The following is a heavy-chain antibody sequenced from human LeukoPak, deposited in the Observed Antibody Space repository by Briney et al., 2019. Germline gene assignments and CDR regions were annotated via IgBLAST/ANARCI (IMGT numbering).Heavy chain of an antibody. V-gene: IGHV1-2*02. Sequence: ASVKVSCKASGYTFTGYYMHWVRQAPGQGLEWMGWINPNSGGTNYAQKFQGRVTMTRDTSISTAYMELSRLRSDDTAAYYCARVRVYSSGWNFDYWGQGTLVTVSS. D-gene: IGHD6-19*01. J-gene: IGHJ4*02. CDR3: ARVRVYSSGWNFDY. CDR2: INPNSGGT. CDR1: GYTFTGYY.